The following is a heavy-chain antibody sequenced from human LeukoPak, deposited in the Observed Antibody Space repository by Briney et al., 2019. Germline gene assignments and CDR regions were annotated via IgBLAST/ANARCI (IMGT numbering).Heavy chain of an antibody. CDR1: GGSITGYY. Sequence: PSETLSLTCAVYGGSITGYYWSWIRQTPGRGLEWVGEIHYTAATSYNPSLKSRATISTDTSKNQFSLRLSSVTAADTAVYYCARGNILTGYCFDFWGQGALVTVSS. D-gene: IGHD3-9*01. CDR2: IHYTAAT. J-gene: IGHJ4*02. CDR3: ARGNILTGYCFDF. V-gene: IGHV4-34*01.